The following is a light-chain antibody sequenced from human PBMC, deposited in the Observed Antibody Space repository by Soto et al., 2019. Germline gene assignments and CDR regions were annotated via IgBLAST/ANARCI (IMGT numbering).Light chain of an antibody. CDR3: QQYGGSPLT. J-gene: IGKJ3*01. Sequence: EIVLTQSPGTLSLSPGERATLSCRASQTVNNNYLAWYQQKPGQSPRLLMYGASSRATDIPVRFSGSGSGTDFTLTITSLETEDFAVYYCQQYGGSPLTFVPGTQVDLK. CDR2: GAS. V-gene: IGKV3-20*01. CDR1: QTVNNNY.